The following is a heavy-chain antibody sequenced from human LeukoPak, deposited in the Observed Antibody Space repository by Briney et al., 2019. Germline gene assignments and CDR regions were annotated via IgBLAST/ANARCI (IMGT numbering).Heavy chain of an antibody. V-gene: IGHV5-51*01. CDR2: IYPGDSDT. J-gene: IGHJ6*03. Sequence: GESLKISCKGPGYSFTSYWIGWVRQMPGKGLEWMGIIYPGDSDTRYSPSFQGQVTISADKSISTAYLQWSSLKASDTAMYYCARRSGSEWLGYYMDVWGKGTTVTVSS. CDR1: GYSFTSYW. D-gene: IGHD6-19*01. CDR3: ARRSGSEWLGYYMDV.